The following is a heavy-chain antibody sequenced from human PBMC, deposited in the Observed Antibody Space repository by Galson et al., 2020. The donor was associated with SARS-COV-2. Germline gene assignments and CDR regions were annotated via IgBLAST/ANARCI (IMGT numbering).Heavy chain of an antibody. CDR1: GFTFSSYA. CDR3: AVPLRGDAFDI. J-gene: IGHJ3*02. Sequence: GESLKISCAASGFTFSSYAMHWVRQAPGKGLEWVAVISYDGINKYYADSVKGRFTISRDNSKNTLYLQMNSLRAEDTAVYYCAVPLRGDAFDIWGQGTMVTVSS. V-gene: IGHV3-30-3*01. CDR2: ISYDGINK. D-gene: IGHD2-2*01.